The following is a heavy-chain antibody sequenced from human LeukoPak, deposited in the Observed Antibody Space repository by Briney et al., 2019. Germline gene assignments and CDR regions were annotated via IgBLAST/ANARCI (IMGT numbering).Heavy chain of an antibody. CDR2: MNHSGST. CDR1: GGSFSGYY. V-gene: IGHV4-34*01. J-gene: IGHJ4*02. D-gene: IGHD3-10*01. CDR3: ARGLGGSGKQGIMDY. Sequence: SETLSLXCAVYGGSFSGYYWSWIRQPPGKGLEWIGEMNHSGSTYYNPSLKSRVTISVDTSKNQFSLKLSSVTAADTAVFYCARGLGGSGKQGIMDYWGQGTLVTVSS.